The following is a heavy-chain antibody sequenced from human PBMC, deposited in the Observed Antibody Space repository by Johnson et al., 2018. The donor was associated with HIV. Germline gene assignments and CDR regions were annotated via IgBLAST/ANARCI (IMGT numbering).Heavy chain of an antibody. CDR3: ARDALLRFLEWFI. CDR2: ISYDGSIK. Sequence: QMQLVESGGGVVQPGRSLRLSCVASGFTFSDYYMSWIRQAPGKGLEWVAVISYDGSIKYYGDSVKGRFTISRDNSKNTLYLQMNSLRVEDTAVYYCARDALLRFLEWFIWGQGTMVTVSS. CDR1: GFTFSDYY. D-gene: IGHD3-3*01. J-gene: IGHJ3*02. V-gene: IGHV3-30*03.